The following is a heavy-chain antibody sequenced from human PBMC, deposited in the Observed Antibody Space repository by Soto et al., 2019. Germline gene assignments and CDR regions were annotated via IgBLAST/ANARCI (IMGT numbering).Heavy chain of an antibody. V-gene: IGHV1-2*04. D-gene: IGHD3-3*01. J-gene: IGHJ6*02. CDR2: INPNSGGT. Sequence: ASVKVSCKASGYTFTGYYMHWVRQAPGQGLEWMGWINPNSGGTNYAQKFQGWVTMTRDTSISTAYMELSRLRSDDTAVYYCARENSLSRVGVVIMSYGMDVWGQGTRVTVAS. CDR1: GYTFTGYY. CDR3: ARENSLSRVGVVIMSYGMDV.